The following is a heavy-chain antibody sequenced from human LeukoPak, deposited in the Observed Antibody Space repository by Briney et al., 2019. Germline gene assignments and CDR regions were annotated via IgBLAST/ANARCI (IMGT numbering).Heavy chain of an antibody. V-gene: IGHV3-7*01. CDR2: IKEDGSVK. Sequence: QPGGSLRLFCAASGFTFRSYWMSWVRQAPGKGLEWVASIKEDGSVKYHADSVKGRFTISRDTAKNSLYLQMSSLRAEDTAVYYCARAGYCSGAICYSPHHYYMDDWGKGTTVTVSS. CDR1: GFTFRSYW. CDR3: ARAGYCSGAICYSPHHYYMDD. D-gene: IGHD2-15*01. J-gene: IGHJ6*03.